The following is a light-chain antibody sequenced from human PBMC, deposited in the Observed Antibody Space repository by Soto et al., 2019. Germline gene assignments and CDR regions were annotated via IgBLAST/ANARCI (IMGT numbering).Light chain of an antibody. CDR2: AAS. V-gene: IGKV1-39*01. J-gene: IGKJ4*01. CDR3: QQIYSAPLT. CDR1: QSITTY. Sequence: DIQMTQSPSSLSASVGDRVTITCRASQSITTYLNWYRQKPGKAPKLLIYAASSLQSGVPSRFSGSGSETEFTLSISSLQPEDSETYFCQQIYSAPLTFGGGTKVDIK.